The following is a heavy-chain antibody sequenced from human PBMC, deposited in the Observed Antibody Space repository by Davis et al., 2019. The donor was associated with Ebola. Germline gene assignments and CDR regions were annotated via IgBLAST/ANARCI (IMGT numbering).Heavy chain of an antibody. Sequence: GESLKISCAASGFTFSTYVMTWVRQAPGKGLEWVSSVSGNGATIYYADSVKGRFTISRDNSKNTLYLQMNSLRADDTALYYCAKDSPVLTIWGQGTMVTVSS. CDR1: GFTFSTYV. CDR3: AKDSPVLTI. V-gene: IGHV3-23*01. J-gene: IGHJ3*02. D-gene: IGHD2-15*01. CDR2: VSGNGATI.